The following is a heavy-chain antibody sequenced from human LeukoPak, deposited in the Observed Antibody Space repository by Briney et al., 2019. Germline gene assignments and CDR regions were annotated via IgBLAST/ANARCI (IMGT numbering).Heavy chain of an antibody. Sequence: GGSLRLSCAASGFTFSIYWMHWVRQPPGKGLVWVSRINSDGSSTSYADSVNGRFTISRDNAKNTLYLQMNSLRVEDTALYYCARDAPGNTALDYWGQGSLVTVSS. J-gene: IGHJ4*02. D-gene: IGHD5-18*01. CDR3: ARDAPGNTALDY. V-gene: IGHV3-74*01. CDR2: INSDGSST. CDR1: GFTFSIYW.